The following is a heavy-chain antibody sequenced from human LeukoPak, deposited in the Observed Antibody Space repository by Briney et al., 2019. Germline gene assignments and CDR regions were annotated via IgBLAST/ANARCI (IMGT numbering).Heavy chain of an antibody. CDR1: GFTFSSYS. V-gene: IGHV3-21*01. Sequence: GGSLRLSCAASGFTFSSYSMNWVRQAPGKGLEWVSSISSSSSYIYYADSVKGRFTISRDNAKNSLYLQMNSLRAEDTAVYYCATNSLYSGYDYSSSDYWGQGTLVTVSS. J-gene: IGHJ4*02. CDR2: ISSSSSYI. CDR3: ATNSLYSGYDYSSSDY. D-gene: IGHD5-12*01.